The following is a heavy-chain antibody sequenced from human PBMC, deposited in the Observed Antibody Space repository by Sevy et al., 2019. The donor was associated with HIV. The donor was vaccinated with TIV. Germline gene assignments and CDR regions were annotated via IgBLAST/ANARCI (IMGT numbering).Heavy chain of an antibody. CDR1: GFTFNDYA. Sequence: GGSLRLSCEASGFTFNDYAIYWVRQAPGMGLDWVAVISYDASEEDYSDSLKGRVTLSRDKSTNTVHLQMTSLRPEDTAVYYLVRGREGFNMNSPDYWGQGTLVTVSS. CDR3: VRGREGFNMNSPDY. J-gene: IGHJ4*02. V-gene: IGHV3-30*04. CDR2: ISYDASEE. D-gene: IGHD3-22*01.